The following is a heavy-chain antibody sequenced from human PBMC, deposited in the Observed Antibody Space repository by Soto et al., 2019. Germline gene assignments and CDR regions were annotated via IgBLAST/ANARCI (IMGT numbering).Heavy chain of an antibody. CDR3: ATAPSLSWIPAV. D-gene: IGHD5-18*01. V-gene: IGHV4-31*03. J-gene: IGHJ6*02. CDR1: GGSISSGGYY. Sequence: SETLSLTCTVSGGSISSGGYYWSWIRQHPGKGLEWIGYIYYSGSTYYNPSLKSRVTISVDTSKNQFSLNLSSVTAADTAVYYCATAPSLSWIPAVWGQGTTVTVSS. CDR2: IYYSGST.